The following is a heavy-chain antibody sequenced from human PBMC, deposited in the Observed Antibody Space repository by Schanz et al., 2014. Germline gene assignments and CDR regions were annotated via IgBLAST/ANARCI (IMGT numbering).Heavy chain of an antibody. J-gene: IGHJ3*02. Sequence: EVQLLESGGGLVQPGGSLRLSCAASGFTFSSYAMSWVRQAPGKGLEWVSAISGSGGSTYYADSVKGRFTISRDNSKNTLYLQMNSLRAEDAAVDYCAKGRFGELGAFDIWGQGTMVTVSS. CDR2: ISGSGGST. CDR3: AKGRFGELGAFDI. D-gene: IGHD3-10*01. CDR1: GFTFSSYA. V-gene: IGHV3-23*01.